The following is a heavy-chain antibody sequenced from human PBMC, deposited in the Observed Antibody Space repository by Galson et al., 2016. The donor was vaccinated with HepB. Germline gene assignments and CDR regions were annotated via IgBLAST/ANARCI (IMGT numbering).Heavy chain of an antibody. Sequence: SVKVSCKASGYTFRNYVISWVRQAPGQRLEWMGGIIPMFGTPYYAHNFRGRVTINADESTSTGYMALSSLRSEDTAVYYCARSAPSGLNHHYYYGMDVWGQGTTVTVSS. CDR1: GYTFRNYV. V-gene: IGHV1-69*13. J-gene: IGHJ6*02. D-gene: IGHD6-13*01. CDR2: IIPMFGTP. CDR3: ARSAPSGLNHHYYYGMDV.